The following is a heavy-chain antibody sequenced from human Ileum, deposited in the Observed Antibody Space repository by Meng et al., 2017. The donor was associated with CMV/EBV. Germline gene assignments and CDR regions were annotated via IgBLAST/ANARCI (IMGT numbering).Heavy chain of an antibody. Sequence: FTVSNYYMAWVRQAPGKGLEWVSLIYRGGSTFYADSVKGRFTISRDNSKNTLYLQMYSLRAEDAAVYYCARHDTISPTTAKYYWYFDLWGRGTLVTVSS. CDR2: IYRGGST. CDR3: ARHDTISPTTAKYYWYFDL. CDR1: FTVSNYY. V-gene: IGHV3-66*04. D-gene: IGHD4-17*01. J-gene: IGHJ2*01.